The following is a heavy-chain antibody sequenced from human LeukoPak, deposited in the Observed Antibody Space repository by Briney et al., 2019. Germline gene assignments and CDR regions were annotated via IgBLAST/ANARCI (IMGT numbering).Heavy chain of an antibody. V-gene: IGHV3-30*04. Sequence: GGSLRLSCAAAGFTFSKFAMHWVRQAPGKGLEWVAVVSYDGSYKYYADSVKGRLTISRDNAKNSLYLQMNSLRAEDTALYYCARDSTTLGESYDYWGQGTLVTVSS. CDR2: VSYDGSYK. CDR1: GFTFSKFA. J-gene: IGHJ4*02. D-gene: IGHD3-10*01. CDR3: ARDSTTLGESYDY.